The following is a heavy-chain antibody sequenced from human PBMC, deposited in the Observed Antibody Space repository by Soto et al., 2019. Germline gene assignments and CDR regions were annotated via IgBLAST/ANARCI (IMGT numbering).Heavy chain of an antibody. J-gene: IGHJ6*02. D-gene: IGHD1-7*01. Sequence: GSLRLSCAASGFTFSGSAMHWVRQASGKGLEWVGRIRSKANSYATAYAASVKGRFTISRDDSKNTAYLQMNSLKTEDTAVYYCTRMAGTTLTSSAYGMDVWGQGTTVTVSS. CDR3: TRMAGTTLTSSAYGMDV. CDR2: IRSKANSYAT. V-gene: IGHV3-73*01. CDR1: GFTFSGSA.